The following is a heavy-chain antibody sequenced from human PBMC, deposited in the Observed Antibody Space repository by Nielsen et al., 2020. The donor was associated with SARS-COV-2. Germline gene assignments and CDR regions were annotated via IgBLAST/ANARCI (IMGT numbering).Heavy chain of an antibody. V-gene: IGHV3-30*18. CDR3: AKAGRTYSSTWYLEY. J-gene: IGHJ4*02. CDR1: GFTFTNYG. Sequence: GESLKISCVASGFTFTNYGMHWVRQAPGKGLEWVAVISYDGGNINYADSVKGRFTISRDNSKNTLFLQMNSLRAEDTAIYYCAKAGRTYSSTWYLEYWGQGALVTVSS. D-gene: IGHD6-13*01. CDR2: ISYDGGNI.